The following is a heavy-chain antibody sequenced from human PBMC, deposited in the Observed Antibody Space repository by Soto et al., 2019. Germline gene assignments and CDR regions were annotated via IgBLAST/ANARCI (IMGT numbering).Heavy chain of an antibody. CDR2: INAGNGNT. J-gene: IGHJ4*02. V-gene: IGHV1-3*01. Sequence: QVQLVQSGAEVKKPGALVKVSCKASGYTFTPYGMHWVRQAPGQRLEWMGWINAGNGNTKYSQKFQGRVTITTDTSATTVYMELSSLRSEDTAVYYCAREGAVAGDISFDYWGQGTLVTVSS. D-gene: IGHD6-19*01. CDR3: AREGAVAGDISFDY. CDR1: GYTFTPYG.